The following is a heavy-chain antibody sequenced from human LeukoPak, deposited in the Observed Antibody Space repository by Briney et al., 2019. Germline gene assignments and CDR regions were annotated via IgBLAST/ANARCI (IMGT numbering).Heavy chain of an antibody. D-gene: IGHD3-22*01. CDR3: ARERDSSGGAFDI. V-gene: IGHV3-74*03. J-gene: IGHJ3*02. CDR2: INSDGSDI. Sequence: GGSLRLSCAASGFTFSGYYMHWVRQAPGKGPVWVSRINSDGSDITYADSVKGRFTMSRDNAKSTLYLQMNSLRAEDTAVYYCARERDSSGGAFDIWGQGTMVTVSS. CDR1: GFTFSGYY.